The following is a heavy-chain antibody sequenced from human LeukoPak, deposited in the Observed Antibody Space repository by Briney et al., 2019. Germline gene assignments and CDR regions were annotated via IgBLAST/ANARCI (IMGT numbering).Heavy chain of an antibody. J-gene: IGHJ4*02. CDR2: ISGSGGST. CDR1: GFTFTNYA. CDR3: AKDAYGAFYFDQ. V-gene: IGHV3-23*01. D-gene: IGHD3-16*01. Sequence: GGSLRLSCAASGFTFTNYAMNWVRQAPGKGLEWVSGISGSGGSTFYADSVKGRSTIFRDSSKNTLFLQMNSLRGEDTAVYFCAKDAYGAFYFDQWGQGTLVTVSS.